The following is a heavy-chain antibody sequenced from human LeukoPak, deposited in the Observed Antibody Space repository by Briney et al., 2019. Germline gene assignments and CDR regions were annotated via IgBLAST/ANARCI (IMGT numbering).Heavy chain of an antibody. Sequence: PSETLSLTCTVSGGSISSSSYYWGWIRQPPGKGLEWIGSIYYSGSTYYNPSLKSRVTISVDTSKNQFSLKLSSVTAADTAVYYCARQELDKALTYDYWGRGTLVTVSS. CDR1: GGSISSSSYY. CDR3: ARQELDKALTYDY. D-gene: IGHD4/OR15-4a*01. V-gene: IGHV4-39*01. CDR2: IYYSGST. J-gene: IGHJ4*02.